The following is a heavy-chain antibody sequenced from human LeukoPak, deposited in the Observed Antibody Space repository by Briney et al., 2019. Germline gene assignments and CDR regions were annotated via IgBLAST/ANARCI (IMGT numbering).Heavy chain of an antibody. J-gene: IGHJ4*02. D-gene: IGHD3-22*01. CDR2: ISYDGSNI. Sequence: GRSLRLSCAASGFTFSIYGMHWVRQAPGKGLEWVAVISYDGSNIYYADSVKGRFTISRDNSKNTLYLQMNSLRAEDTAVYYCAKDLYDSSGYYHDIFLFYWGQGTLVTVSS. V-gene: IGHV3-30*18. CDR1: GFTFSIYG. CDR3: AKDLYDSSGYYHDIFLFY.